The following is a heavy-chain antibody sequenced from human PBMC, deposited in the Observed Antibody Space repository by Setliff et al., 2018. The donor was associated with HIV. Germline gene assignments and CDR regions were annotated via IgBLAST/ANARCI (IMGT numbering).Heavy chain of an antibody. CDR3: ARVANIPVTGKSWYFDL. CDR1: GYTVSGNY. CDR2: INPHSGGT. D-gene: IGHD6-19*01. J-gene: IGHJ2*01. V-gene: IGHV1-2*06. Sequence: GASVKVSCKASGYTVSGNYMHWVRQAPGQGLEWMGRINPHSGGTNYAQKFQGRVTITAEKSTSTVNVELSGLTSDDTAVYYCARVANIPVTGKSWYFDLWGRGTLVTVSS.